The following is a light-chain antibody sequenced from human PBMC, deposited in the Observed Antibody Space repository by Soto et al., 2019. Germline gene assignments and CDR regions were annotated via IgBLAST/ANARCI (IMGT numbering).Light chain of an antibody. CDR3: HQYDNAPQT. CDR2: GAS. V-gene: IGKV3-20*01. Sequence: EIVLMPSPGTLSLSPGERATLSCRASQTHRRTYIARYQQKPGQAPGVLIYGASKRATGIPDRFSGSGSGTDFSLTISRLEPEDFAVYYCHQYDNAPQTYGQGTKVDIK. CDR1: QTHRRTY. J-gene: IGKJ2*01.